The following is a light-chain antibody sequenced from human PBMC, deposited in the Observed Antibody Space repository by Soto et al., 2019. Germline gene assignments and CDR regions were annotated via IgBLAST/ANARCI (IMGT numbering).Light chain of an antibody. J-gene: IGLJ2*01. Sequence: SYELTQPPSVSVAPGKTARITCGGNNIGRKSVHWYQQKPGQAPVLVIYYDSDRPSGIPERFSGSNSGNTATLTISRVEAGDEADYYCQVWDSSSDHHVVFGGGTQLTVL. CDR3: QVWDSSSDHHVV. V-gene: IGLV3-21*04. CDR1: NIGRKS. CDR2: YDS.